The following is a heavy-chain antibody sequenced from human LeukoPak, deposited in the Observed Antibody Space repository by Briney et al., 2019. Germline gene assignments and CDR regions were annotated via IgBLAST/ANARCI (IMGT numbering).Heavy chain of an antibody. V-gene: IGHV1-18*01. D-gene: IGHD3-22*01. Sequence: ASVKVSCEASGYTFTSYGISWVRQAPGQGLEWMGWISTYNGNTNYTRKFQGRVTMTTDTSTSTACMELRSLRSDDTAVYYCARNYYDSSGYFGFDYWGQGTLVTVSS. CDR2: ISTYNGNT. J-gene: IGHJ4*02. CDR3: ARNYYDSSGYFGFDY. CDR1: GYTFTSYG.